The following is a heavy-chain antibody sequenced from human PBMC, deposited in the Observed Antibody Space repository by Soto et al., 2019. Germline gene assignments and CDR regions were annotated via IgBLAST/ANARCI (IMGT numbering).Heavy chain of an antibody. CDR3: ARGHDYGDYVTLSGRYFDY. CDR2: INHSGST. J-gene: IGHJ4*02. V-gene: IGHV4-34*01. Sequence: SETLSLTCAVYGGSFSGYYWSWIRQPPGKGLEWIGEINHSGSTNYNPSLKSRVTISVDTSKNQFSLKLSSVTAADTAVYYCARGHDYGDYVTLSGRYFDYWGQGTLVTVSS. D-gene: IGHD4-17*01. CDR1: GGSFSGYY.